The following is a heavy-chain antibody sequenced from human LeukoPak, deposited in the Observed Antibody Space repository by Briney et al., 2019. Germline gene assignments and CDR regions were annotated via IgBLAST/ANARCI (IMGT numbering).Heavy chain of an antibody. Sequence: GASVKVSCKVSGYTLTELSMHWVRQAPGKGLEWMGGFDPEDGETIYAQKFQGRVTMTEDTSTDTAYMELSSLRSEDTAVYYCATDQTGGPNSGYDPWGQGTLVTVSS. CDR2: FDPEDGET. CDR3: ATDQTGGPNSGYDP. CDR1: GYTLTELS. V-gene: IGHV1-24*01. D-gene: IGHD5-12*01. J-gene: IGHJ5*02.